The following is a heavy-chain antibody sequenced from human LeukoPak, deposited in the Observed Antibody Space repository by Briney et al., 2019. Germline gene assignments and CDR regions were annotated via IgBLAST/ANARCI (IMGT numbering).Heavy chain of an antibody. J-gene: IGHJ5*02. Sequence: SETLSLTCTVSGGSISSYYWSWIRQPPGKGLEWIGYIYYSGSTNYNPSLKSRVTISVDTSKNQFSLKLSSMTAADTAVYYCARDPRSLIVVVPAAIGWFDPWGQGTLVTVSS. CDR3: ARDPRSLIVVVPAAIGWFDP. CDR1: GGSISSYY. V-gene: IGHV4-59*01. D-gene: IGHD2-2*02. CDR2: IYYSGST.